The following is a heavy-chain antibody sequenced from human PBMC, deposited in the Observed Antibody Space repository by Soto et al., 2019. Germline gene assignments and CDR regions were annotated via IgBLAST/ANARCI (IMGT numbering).Heavy chain of an antibody. CDR2: INPSGGYT. Sequence: GAAVKVSCKASGYIFTSYYMHWVRQAPGQGXEWMGIINPSGGYTSYAQKFQGRVTMTRDTSTSTVYMELSSLRSEDTAVYYCARDTVSGELGVVIIYYYGMDIWGQGTTVTVSS. J-gene: IGHJ6*02. V-gene: IGHV1-46*01. CDR3: ARDTVSGELGVVIIYYYGMDI. CDR1: GYIFTSYY. D-gene: IGHD3-3*01.